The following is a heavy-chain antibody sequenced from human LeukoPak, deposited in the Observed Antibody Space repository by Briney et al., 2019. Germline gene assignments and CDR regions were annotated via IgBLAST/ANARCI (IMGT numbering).Heavy chain of an antibody. J-gene: IGHJ4*02. D-gene: IGHD3-22*01. V-gene: IGHV3-9*01. CDR3: ANDNDYDNNGLDY. Sequence: SLRLLCAASGFTFYYFAMHGVRQAPGRGLEGGSDISWCSEIIAYAYSVRGRLTISSDNNNTSLYLQMNNLRNEDADLYYCANDNDYDNNGLDYWAQGPLVTVSS. CDR1: GFTFYYFA. CDR2: ISWCSEII.